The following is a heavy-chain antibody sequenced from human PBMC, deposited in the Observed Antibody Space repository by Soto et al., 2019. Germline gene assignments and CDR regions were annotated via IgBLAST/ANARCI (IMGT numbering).Heavy chain of an antibody. CDR1: GFSFVNYA. CDR2: LSGSGTST. V-gene: IGHV3-23*01. D-gene: IGHD6-19*01. Sequence: GVLRLSCAASGFSFVNYAMNWVRQAPGKGLEWVSGLSGSGTSTYYADSVKGRFTISRDNSRDTLFLQMNSLTADDTAVYYCAKATTNGGWFNPFDSWGQGALVTV. CDR3: AKATTNGGWFNPFDS. J-gene: IGHJ4*02.